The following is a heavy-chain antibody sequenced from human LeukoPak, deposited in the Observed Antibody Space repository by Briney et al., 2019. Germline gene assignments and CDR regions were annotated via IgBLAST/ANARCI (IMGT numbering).Heavy chain of an antibody. CDR1: GVSMSSSSYY. Sequence: ETLSLTCSVSGVSMSSSSYYWGWVRQAPGKGLEWVSAISGSGGSTYYADSVKGRFTISRDNSKNTLYLQMNSLRAEDTAVYYCARDRGSPAGWYFDLWGRGTLVTVSS. CDR2: ISGSGGST. J-gene: IGHJ2*01. V-gene: IGHV3-23*01. D-gene: IGHD1-26*01. CDR3: ARDRGSPAGWYFDL.